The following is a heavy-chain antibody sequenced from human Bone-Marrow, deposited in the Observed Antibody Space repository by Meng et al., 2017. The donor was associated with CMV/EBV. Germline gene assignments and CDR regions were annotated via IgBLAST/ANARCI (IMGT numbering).Heavy chain of an antibody. V-gene: IGHV1-2*02. Sequence: ASVKVSCKASGYTFTGYYMHWVRQAPGQGLEWMGWINPNSGGTNYAQKFQGRVTMTRDTSISTAYMELSSLRSEDTAVYYCARGAEYCSSTSCHLLWFGESNYYYYGMDVWGQGTTVTVSS. CDR3: ARGAEYCSSTSCHLLWFGESNYYYYGMDV. J-gene: IGHJ6*02. D-gene: IGHD2-2*01. CDR1: GYTFTGYY. CDR2: INPNSGGT.